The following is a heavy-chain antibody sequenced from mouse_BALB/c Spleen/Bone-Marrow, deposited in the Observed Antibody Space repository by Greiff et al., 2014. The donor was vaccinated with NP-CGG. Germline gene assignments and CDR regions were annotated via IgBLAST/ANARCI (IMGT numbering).Heavy chain of an antibody. Sequence: EVQGVESGGGLVQPGGSRKLSCAASGFTFSSFGMHWVRQAPEKGLEWVAYIGSGSSTIYYADTVKGRFTISRDNPKNTLFLQMTSLRSEDTAMYYCARSRGNYLYYAMDYWGQGTSVTVSS. CDR3: ARSRGNYLYYAMDY. J-gene: IGHJ4*01. CDR1: GFTFSSFG. CDR2: IGSGSSTI. D-gene: IGHD2-1*01. V-gene: IGHV5-17*02.